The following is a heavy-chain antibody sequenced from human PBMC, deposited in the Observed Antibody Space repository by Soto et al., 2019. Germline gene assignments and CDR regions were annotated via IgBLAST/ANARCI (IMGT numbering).Heavy chain of an antibody. V-gene: IGHV3-23*01. CDR3: AKDGSEQQRYYYGMDV. J-gene: IGHJ6*02. D-gene: IGHD6-13*01. Sequence: GGSLRLSCAASEFTFSNYAMSWVRQAPGKGLEWVSAISYGGGTTYYADSVKGRFTISRDNSKNTLYLQMNSLRAEDTAVYYCAKDGSEQQRYYYGMDVWGQGTTVTVSS. CDR2: ISYGGGTT. CDR1: EFTFSNYA.